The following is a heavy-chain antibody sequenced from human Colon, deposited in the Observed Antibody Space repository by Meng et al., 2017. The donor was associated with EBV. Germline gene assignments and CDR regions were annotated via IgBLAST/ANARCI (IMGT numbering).Heavy chain of an antibody. CDR3: ARVSSGWDYFDY. CDR2: IYYSGST. J-gene: IGHJ4*02. Sequence: QVQLQQWGAGLLKPSEXRSHTCTVSGGSISSGGFYWSWIRQHPGKGLEWIGYIYYSGSTYYNPSLKRRVIISIDTSKNQFSLNLRSVTAADTAVYYCARVSSGWDYFDYWGQGTLVTVSS. CDR1: GGSISSGGFY. V-gene: IGHV4-31*03. D-gene: IGHD6-19*01.